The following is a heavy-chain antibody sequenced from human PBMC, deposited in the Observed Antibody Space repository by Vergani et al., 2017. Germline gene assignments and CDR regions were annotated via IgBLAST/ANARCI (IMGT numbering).Heavy chain of an antibody. V-gene: IGHV3-48*04. D-gene: IGHD3-10*01. Sequence: EVQLVESGGGLVQPGGSLRLSCAASGFTFSSYSMNWVRQAPGKGPEWVSYISSSSSTIYYADSVKGRFTISRDNAKNSLYLQMNSLRAEDTAVYYCARDGGSGSYYPFDYWGQGTLVTVSS. J-gene: IGHJ4*02. CDR3: ARDGGSGSYYPFDY. CDR2: ISSSSSTI. CDR1: GFTFSSYS.